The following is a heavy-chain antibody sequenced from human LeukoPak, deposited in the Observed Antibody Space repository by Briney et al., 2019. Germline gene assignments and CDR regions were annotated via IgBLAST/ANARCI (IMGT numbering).Heavy chain of an antibody. Sequence: QPGGSLRLSCTASGFTFGDYVMSWFRQAPGKGLEWVGFIRSKAYGGTTEYAASVKGRFIMSRDDSKSIAYLQMNSLKTEDTAVYYCSRAVGWYFDYWGQGNLVTVSS. V-gene: IGHV3-49*03. CDR1: GFTFGDYV. CDR3: SRAVGWYFDY. J-gene: IGHJ4*02. D-gene: IGHD6-19*01. CDR2: IRSKAYGGTT.